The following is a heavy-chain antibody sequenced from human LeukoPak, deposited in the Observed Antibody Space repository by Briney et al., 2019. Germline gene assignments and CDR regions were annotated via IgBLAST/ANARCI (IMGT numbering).Heavy chain of an antibody. Sequence: SETLSLTCTVSAASISSYYWSWLRQPAGKGLEWIGRIYTSGSTNYNPSLKSRVTMSVDTSKNQFSLKMSSVTAADTAVYYCAREMYYDSQYYYYGMDVWGQGTTVTVSS. D-gene: IGHD3-22*01. J-gene: IGHJ6*02. CDR3: AREMYYDSQYYYYGMDV. CDR1: AASISSYY. V-gene: IGHV4-4*07. CDR2: IYTSGST.